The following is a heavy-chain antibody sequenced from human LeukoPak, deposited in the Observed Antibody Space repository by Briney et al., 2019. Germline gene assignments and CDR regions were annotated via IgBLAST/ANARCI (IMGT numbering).Heavy chain of an antibody. Sequence: GGSLRLSCAASGFTFSSNVMNWVRQAPGKRLEWVSGVIGSGSDSSYADSVKGRFTISRDNSKNTLYLQMNSLRAEDTAVYYCAKDVGSVYYYYMDVWGKGTTVTVSS. V-gene: IGHV3-23*01. D-gene: IGHD1-14*01. CDR2: VIGSGSDS. CDR1: GFTFSSNV. CDR3: AKDVGSVYYYYMDV. J-gene: IGHJ6*03.